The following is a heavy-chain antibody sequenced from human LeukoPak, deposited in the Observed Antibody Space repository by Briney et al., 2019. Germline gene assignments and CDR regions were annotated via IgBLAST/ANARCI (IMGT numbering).Heavy chain of an antibody. V-gene: IGHV3-15*01. CDR2: IKSKGSGGTT. D-gene: IGHD2-2*01. CDR1: GFTFTDAW. Sequence: PGGSLRLSCTASGFTFTDAWMSWVRQAPGKGLEWVGRIKSKGSGGTTDYAAPVKGRFTISRDDSKNTVYLQMNSLRAEDTAVYYCARDLVVVPAARLPDYWGQGTLVTVSS. CDR3: ARDLVVVPAARLPDY. J-gene: IGHJ4*02.